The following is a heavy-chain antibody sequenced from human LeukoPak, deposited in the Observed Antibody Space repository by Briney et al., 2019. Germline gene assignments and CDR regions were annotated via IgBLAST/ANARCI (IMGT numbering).Heavy chain of an antibody. D-gene: IGHD2-2*01. V-gene: IGHV4-34*01. CDR2: INHSGST. CDR1: GGSFSGYY. CDR3: ARGSAEVPIDY. Sequence: PSETLSLTCAVYGGSFSGYYWSWIRQPPGKGLEWIGEINHSGSTNYNPSLKSRVTISVDTSKNQFSLKLSSVTAADTAVYYCARGSAEVPIDYWGQGTLVTVSS. J-gene: IGHJ4*02.